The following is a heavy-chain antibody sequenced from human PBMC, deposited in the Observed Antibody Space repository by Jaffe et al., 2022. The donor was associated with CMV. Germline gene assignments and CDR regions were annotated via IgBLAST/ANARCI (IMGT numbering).Heavy chain of an antibody. J-gene: IGHJ5*02. CDR2: INHSGST. CDR1: GGSFSGYY. Sequence: QVQLQQWGAGLLKPSETLSLTCAVYGGSFSGYYWSWIRQPPGKGLEWIGEINHSGSTNYNPSLKSRVTISVDTSKNQFSLKLSSVTAADTAVYYCARALRGYCTNGVCYGGRVIDPWGQGTLVTVSS. CDR3: ARALRGYCTNGVCYGGRVIDP. V-gene: IGHV4-34*01. D-gene: IGHD2-8*01.